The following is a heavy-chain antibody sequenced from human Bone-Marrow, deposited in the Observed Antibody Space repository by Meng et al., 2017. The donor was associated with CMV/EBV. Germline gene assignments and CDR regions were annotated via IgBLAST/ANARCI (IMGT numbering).Heavy chain of an antibody. V-gene: IGHV3-13*01. CDR2: IGTAGDT. Sequence: GGSLRLSCAASGFTFSSYSMNWVRQRTGKGLEWVSAIGTAGDTYYPGSVKGRFTISRENAKNSLYLQMNSLRAGDTAVYYCARDRGDYAMDVWGQGTTVTVSS. D-gene: IGHD3-10*01. CDR1: GFTFSSYS. CDR3: ARDRGDYAMDV. J-gene: IGHJ6*01.